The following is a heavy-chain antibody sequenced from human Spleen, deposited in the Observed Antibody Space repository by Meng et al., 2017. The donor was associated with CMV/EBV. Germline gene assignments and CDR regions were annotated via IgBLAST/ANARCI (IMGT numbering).Heavy chain of an antibody. J-gene: IGHJ5*02. CDR2: IYWDDDK. V-gene: IGHV2-5*02. CDR3: AHKVPTTGNWFDP. Sequence: QITLKASGPTRVKPTQTLTLTCTYSGLAFGTSGVGVGWIRQSPGKALEWLALIYWDDDKRYSPSLKNRLTITKDTSKNQVVLTVTNMDPVDTGTYYCAHKVPTTGNWFDPWGQGTLVTVSS. D-gene: IGHD1-1*01. CDR1: GLAFGTSGVG.